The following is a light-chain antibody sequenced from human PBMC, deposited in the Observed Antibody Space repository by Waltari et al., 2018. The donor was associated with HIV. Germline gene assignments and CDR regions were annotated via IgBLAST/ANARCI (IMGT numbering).Light chain of an antibody. CDR1: RGSIAGPS. CDR2: EDN. Sequence: NFMLTQPHSVSESPGKTVTISCTRSRGSIAGPSVQWYQQRPGGSPTTVIHEDNQRPSGVPDRFSGSIDSSSNSASLTISGLKTEDEADYYCQSYDSTSVVFGGGTKLTVL. J-gene: IGLJ2*01. CDR3: QSYDSTSVV. V-gene: IGLV6-57*01.